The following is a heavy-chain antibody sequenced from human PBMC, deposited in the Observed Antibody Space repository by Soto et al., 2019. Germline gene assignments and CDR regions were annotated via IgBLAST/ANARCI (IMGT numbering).Heavy chain of an antibody. CDR1: GFTFSSYG. CDR3: ANQIATGH. V-gene: IGHV3-30*18. Sequence: QVQLVESGGGVVQPGGSLRLSCEASGFTFSSYGMHWVRQAPGKGLEWVAVISYDGNTKYYSDSVKGRFTISRDNSKNTLYLQLNSLRTEDTAVYYCANQIATGHWGRGTLVTVSA. CDR2: ISYDGNTK. J-gene: IGHJ4*02. D-gene: IGHD3-22*01.